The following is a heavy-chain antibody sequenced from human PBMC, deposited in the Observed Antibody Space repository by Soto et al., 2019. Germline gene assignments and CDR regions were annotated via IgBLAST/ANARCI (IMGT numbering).Heavy chain of an antibody. CDR3: ARGGYDILTGPQGAFDY. V-gene: IGHV4-59*01. CDR1: AGSLSNYY. Sequence: PSKTLSLTCTVSAGSLSNYYWSCIRQPPGKGLEWIGYIYYSGNTNYNPSLKSRVTISVDTSKNQFSLKLNSVTAADTAVYYCARGGYDILTGPQGAFDYWGMGTLVTVSS. D-gene: IGHD3-9*01. J-gene: IGHJ4*02. CDR2: IYYSGNT.